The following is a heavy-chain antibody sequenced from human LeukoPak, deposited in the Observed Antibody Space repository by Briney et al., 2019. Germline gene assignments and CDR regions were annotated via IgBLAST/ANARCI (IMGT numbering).Heavy chain of an antibody. D-gene: IGHD6-13*01. CDR1: GGSVRDNY. CDR3: ARGIAAATNFDY. V-gene: IGHV4-34*01. CDR2: IHHSGTT. Sequence: SETLSLTCDVSGGSVRDNYWSWIRQPPGKGLEWIAEIHHSGTTKYNPSLKSRVTISVDRSKNQFSLKLSSVTAADTAVYYCARGIAAATNFDYWGQGTLVTVSS. J-gene: IGHJ4*02.